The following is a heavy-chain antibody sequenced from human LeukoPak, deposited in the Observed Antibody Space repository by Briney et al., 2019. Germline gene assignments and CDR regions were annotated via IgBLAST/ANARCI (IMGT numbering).Heavy chain of an antibody. V-gene: IGHV4-34*01. D-gene: IGHD2-2*01. CDR1: GGSISSYY. J-gene: IGHJ5*02. Sequence: PSETLSLTCTVSGGSISSYYWSWIRQPPGKGLEWIGEINHSGSTNYNPSLKSRVTISVDTSKNQFSLKLSSVTAADTAVYYCARHAMTPYAWFDPWGQGTLVTVSS. CDR3: ARHAMTPYAWFDP. CDR2: INHSGST.